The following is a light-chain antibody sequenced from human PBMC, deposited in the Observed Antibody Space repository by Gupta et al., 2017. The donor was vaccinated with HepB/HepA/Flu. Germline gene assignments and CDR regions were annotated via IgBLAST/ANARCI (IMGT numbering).Light chain of an antibody. Sequence: QSALTQPASVSGAPGPSIPISCTGTRSNIGGYDYVSWYQQYPDRAPKLIIYNVSHRPSGVSDRFSGSKSGNTASLTISGLRPEDEAIYHCSSHTTTSTLFGGGTDLTVL. CDR2: NVS. CDR3: SSHTTTSTL. J-gene: IGLJ2*01. V-gene: IGLV2-14*03. CDR1: RSNIGGYDY.